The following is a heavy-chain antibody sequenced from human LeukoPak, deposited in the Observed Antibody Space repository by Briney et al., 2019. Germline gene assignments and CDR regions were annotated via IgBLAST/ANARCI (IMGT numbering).Heavy chain of an antibody. CDR2: IRYDGSNK. CDR1: GFTFSSYG. Sequence: GGSLRLSCAASGFTFSSYGMHWVRQAPGKGLEWVAFIRYDGSNKYYADSVKGRFTISRDNSKNTLYLQMNSLRAEDTAVYYCAKVGDCSSTSCYYYYMDVWGKGTTVTVSS. CDR3: AKVGDCSSTSCYYYYMDV. D-gene: IGHD2-2*01. J-gene: IGHJ6*03. V-gene: IGHV3-30*02.